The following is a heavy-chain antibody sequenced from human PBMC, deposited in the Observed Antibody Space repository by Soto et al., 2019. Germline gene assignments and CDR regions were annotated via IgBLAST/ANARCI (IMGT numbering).Heavy chain of an antibody. CDR3: ARVPAP. CDR1: CGSITSGGYS. V-gene: IGHV4-30-2*01. Sequence: QLQLQESGSGLVKPSQTLSLTFAVSCGSITSGGYSWSWIRQPPGKGLEWIGYIYHSGSTYYNPSLKSRVTISVDRSKTQFSLKLSSVTDADTDVYYCARVPAPWGQGTLVTVSS. CDR2: IYHSGST. J-gene: IGHJ5*02.